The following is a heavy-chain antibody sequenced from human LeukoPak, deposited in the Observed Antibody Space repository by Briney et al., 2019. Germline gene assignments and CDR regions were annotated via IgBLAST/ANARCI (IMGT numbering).Heavy chain of an antibody. CDR2: ISGSGGGT. V-gene: IGHV3-23*01. D-gene: IGHD3-3*01. CDR1: GFTFSSYA. J-gene: IGHJ6*03. CDR3: VPRKEWSCYMDV. Sequence: GGSLRLSCAVSGFTFSSYAMSWVRQAPGKGLEWVSDISGSGGGTYYADSVKGRFTISRDNSKNTLYLQMNSLRAEDTAVYYCVPRKEWSCYMDVWGKGTTVTVSS.